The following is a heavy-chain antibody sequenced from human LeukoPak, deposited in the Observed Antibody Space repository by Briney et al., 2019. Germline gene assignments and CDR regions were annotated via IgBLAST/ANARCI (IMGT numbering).Heavy chain of an antibody. Sequence: GGSLRLSCAASGFTFSSYAMSWVRQAPGKGLEWVSAISGSGGSTYYADSVKGRFTISRDNSKNTLCLQMNSLRAEDTAVYYCAKDRLTSLNVGNLGYCSGGSCYSGFFDYWGQGTLVTVSS. V-gene: IGHV3-23*01. CDR3: AKDRLTSLNVGNLGYCSGGSCYSGFFDY. CDR1: GFTFSSYA. J-gene: IGHJ4*02. D-gene: IGHD2-15*01. CDR2: ISGSGGST.